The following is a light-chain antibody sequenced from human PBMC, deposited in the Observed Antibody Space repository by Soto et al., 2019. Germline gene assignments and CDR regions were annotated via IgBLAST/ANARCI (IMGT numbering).Light chain of an antibody. V-gene: IGLV2-23*02. CDR3: CSYAGSSTV. J-gene: IGLJ1*01. Sequence: QSVLTQSASVSGSPGQSITISCTGTSSDVGSYNLVSWYQQHPGKAPKLMIYEVSKRPSGVSNRFSGSKSGNTASLTISGLQAEDEADYYCCSYAGSSTVFGTGTKLTVL. CDR1: SSDVGSYNL. CDR2: EVS.